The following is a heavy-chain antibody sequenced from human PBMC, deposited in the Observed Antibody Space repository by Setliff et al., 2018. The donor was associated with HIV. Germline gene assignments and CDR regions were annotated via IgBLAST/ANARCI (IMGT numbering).Heavy chain of an antibody. J-gene: IGHJ3*02. CDR1: GLIFSSYE. CDR2: IGGHGSII. D-gene: IGHD3-22*01. V-gene: IGHV3-48*03. Sequence: PGGSLRLSCAASGLIFSSYEMNWVRQAPGKGLEWISFIGGHGSIIHYADSVKGRFTISRDNAKNSVYLQMHSLRVEDTAVYYCARESLVYYDSSGYQDDASDIWGQGTMVTVSS. CDR3: ARESLVYYDSSGYQDDASDI.